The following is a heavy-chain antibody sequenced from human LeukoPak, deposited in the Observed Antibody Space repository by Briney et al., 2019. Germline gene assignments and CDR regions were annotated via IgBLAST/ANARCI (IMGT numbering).Heavy chain of an antibody. CDR2: IDPADSET. Sequence: GESLKISCKGSGYSFTNFWIAWVRQMPGKGLEWMGIIDPADSETKYSPSFQGQVTISADKSISTAYLQWSSLKASDTAIYYCARLSSSWSPGGDYWGQGTLVTVSS. D-gene: IGHD6-13*01. CDR3: ARLSSSWSPGGDY. J-gene: IGHJ4*02. V-gene: IGHV5-51*01. CDR1: GYSFTNFW.